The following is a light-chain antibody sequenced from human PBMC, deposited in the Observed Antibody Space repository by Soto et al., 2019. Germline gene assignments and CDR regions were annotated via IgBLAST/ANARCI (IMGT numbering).Light chain of an antibody. CDR1: SSDIGGYDY. CDR2: EVS. V-gene: IGLV2-14*01. J-gene: IGLJ1*01. CDR3: SSCTSSNTLV. Sequence: QSVLTQPASVSGSPGQSITISCTGTSSDIGGYDYVSWYQQHPGKAPKLIIFEVSERPSGISNRFSGSKSGNTASLTISGLQPDDEADYYCSSCTSSNTLVFGTGTKVTVL.